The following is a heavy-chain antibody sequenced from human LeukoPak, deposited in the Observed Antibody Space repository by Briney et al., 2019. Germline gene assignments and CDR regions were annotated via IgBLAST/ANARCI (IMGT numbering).Heavy chain of an antibody. V-gene: IGHV4-4*07. CDR1: GGSISSYY. Sequence: SETLSLTCTVSGGSISSYYWSWIRQPAGEGLEWIGRIYTSGSINYNPSLKSRVTMSVDTSKNQFSLKLSSVTAADTAVYYCARVFGGDYYDSMDYWGQGTLVTVSS. CDR2: IYTSGSI. J-gene: IGHJ4*02. D-gene: IGHD3-22*01. CDR3: ARVFGGDYYDSMDY.